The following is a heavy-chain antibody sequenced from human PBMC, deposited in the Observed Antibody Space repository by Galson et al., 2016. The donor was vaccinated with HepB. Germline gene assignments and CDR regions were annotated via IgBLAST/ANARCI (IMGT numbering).Heavy chain of an antibody. V-gene: IGHV1-69*13. Sequence: SVKVSCKASGGSFNTFSITWMRQAPGQGLEWMGGIIPMFGSANYARKFQDRVTITADESTSTAYMELSRLRPEDTAVYYCARGGGKFHLVFDSWGQGTLVTVSS. CDR2: IIPMFGSA. CDR1: GGSFNTFS. CDR3: ARGGGKFHLVFDS. J-gene: IGHJ4*02. D-gene: IGHD3-16*01.